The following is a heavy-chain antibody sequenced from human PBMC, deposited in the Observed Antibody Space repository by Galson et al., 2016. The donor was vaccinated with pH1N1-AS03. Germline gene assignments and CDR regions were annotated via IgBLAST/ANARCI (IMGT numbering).Heavy chain of an antibody. CDR2: ISHDETGE. V-gene: IGHV3-30*03. CDR1: GFTFRNFG. CDR3: ARDRRGSSRPFDY. D-gene: IGHD6-13*01. Sequence: SLRLSCAASGFTFRNFGMHWVRQAPGKGPEWVGVISHDETGEWYADSVKGRFTISRDDSKNTLYLQMNSLRAEDTALYNCARDRRGSSRPFDYWGQGTLVTVSA. J-gene: IGHJ4*02.